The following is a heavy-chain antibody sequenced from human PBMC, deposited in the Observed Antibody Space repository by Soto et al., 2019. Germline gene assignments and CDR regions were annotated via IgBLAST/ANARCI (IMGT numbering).Heavy chain of an antibody. CDR1: GGTFSSYG. V-gene: IGHV1-69*10. J-gene: IGHJ3*02. D-gene: IGHD6-19*01. Sequence: SVKVSCKAPGGTFSSYGISWVRQAPGQGLEWMGGISPMVGMANYAERFQGRVTITADETTSTAHMELRSLTSEDTATYYCAREGYNSGRDPLDIWGQGTMVTVSS. CDR2: ISPMVGMA. CDR3: AREGYNSGRDPLDI.